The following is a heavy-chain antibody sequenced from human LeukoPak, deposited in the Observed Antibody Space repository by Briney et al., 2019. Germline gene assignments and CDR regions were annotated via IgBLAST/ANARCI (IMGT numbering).Heavy chain of an antibody. D-gene: IGHD6-13*01. Sequence: SGPALVKPTQTLILTCTFSGFSLSTSGMRVSWIRQPPGKALEWLARIDWDDDKFYSTSLKTRLTISKDTSKNQVVLTMTNMDPVDTATYYCARIGEQQLAYDYWGQGTLVTVSS. CDR3: ARIGEQQLAYDY. V-gene: IGHV2-70*04. J-gene: IGHJ4*02. CDR2: IDWDDDK. CDR1: GFSLSTSGMR.